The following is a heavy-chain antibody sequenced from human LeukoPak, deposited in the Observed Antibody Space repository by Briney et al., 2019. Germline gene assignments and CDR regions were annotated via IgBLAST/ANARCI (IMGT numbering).Heavy chain of an antibody. CDR3: ARDSPVGSGWTQG. D-gene: IGHD6-19*01. V-gene: IGHV3-74*01. CDR1: GFTFSSYW. CDR2: INSDGSST. J-gene: IGHJ4*02. Sequence: QPGGSLRLSCAASGFTFSSYWTHWVRQAPGKGLVWVSRINSDGSSTSYADSVKGRFTISRDNAKNTLYLQVNSLRAEDTAVYYCARDSPVGSGWTQGWGQRTLVTVSS.